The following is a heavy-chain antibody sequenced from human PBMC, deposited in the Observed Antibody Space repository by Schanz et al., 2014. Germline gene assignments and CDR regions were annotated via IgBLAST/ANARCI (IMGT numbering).Heavy chain of an antibody. D-gene: IGHD1-26*01. V-gene: IGHV3-30*03. CDR3: ARDHTTESYYSAGPPIDY. CDR2: VPFDGSQK. J-gene: IGHJ4*02. CDR1: GFTFSSYS. Sequence: QVRLVESGGGLAQPGGSLRLSCTASGFTFSSYSMNWVRQAPGKGLEWVAFVPFDGSQKFYADSVKGRFTISRDNSKNTVYLQMNSLRAEDTAVYYCARDHTTESYYSAGPPIDYWGQGTLLTVSS.